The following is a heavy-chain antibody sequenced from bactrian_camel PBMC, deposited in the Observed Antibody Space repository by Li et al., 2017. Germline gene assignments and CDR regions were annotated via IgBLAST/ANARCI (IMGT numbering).Heavy chain of an antibody. D-gene: IGHD4*01. CDR2: IDSAGSA. Sequence: HVQLVESGGGSVQAGGSLRLACKVSGYSWSAGYCLGWFRQVPGKEREGVAAIDSAGSATYTYAVQGRFTISRDNAKNTVYLQLNSLKTDDTAMYYCAKGRSSGRLCDYSQKGQGTQVTVS. CDR1: GYSWSAGYC. J-gene: IGHJ4*01. V-gene: IGHV3S1*01.